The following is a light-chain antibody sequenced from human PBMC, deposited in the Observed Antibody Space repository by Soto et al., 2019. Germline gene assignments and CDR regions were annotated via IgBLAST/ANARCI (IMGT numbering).Light chain of an antibody. CDR3: QSYDTTLSGLV. CDR1: NSNIGTNS. J-gene: IGLJ3*02. CDR2: NNV. V-gene: IGLV1-44*01. Sequence: QSVLTQAPSVSGTPGQTVTISCSGGNSNIGTNSVNWYQQLPGTAPKLLIYNNVQRPSGVPDRFSGSKSDTSASLAITGLQAEDEADYYCQSYDTTLSGLVFGGGTKVTVL.